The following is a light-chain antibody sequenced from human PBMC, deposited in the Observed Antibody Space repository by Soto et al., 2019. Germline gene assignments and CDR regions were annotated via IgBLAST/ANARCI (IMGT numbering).Light chain of an antibody. CDR1: SSDVGTYNY. CDR2: EVS. V-gene: IGLV2-14*01. CDR3: SSYTISSTLV. J-gene: IGLJ1*01. Sequence: QSALTQPAAVSGSPGQSITISCTGTSSDVGTYNYVSWYQQHPGKAPKLMIYEVSNRPSGVSNRFSGSKSGNTASLTISGLQAEDEGDYYCSSYTISSTLVFGIGTKVTVL.